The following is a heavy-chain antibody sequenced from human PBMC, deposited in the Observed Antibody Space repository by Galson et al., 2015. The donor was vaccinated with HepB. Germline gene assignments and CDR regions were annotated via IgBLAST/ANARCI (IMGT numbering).Heavy chain of an antibody. D-gene: IGHD6-19*01. CDR2: ISYDGSNK. V-gene: IGHV3-30-3*01. J-gene: IGHJ4*02. CDR1: GFTFSRYA. Sequence: SLRLSCAASGFTFSRYAMHWVRQAPGKGLEWVAVISYDGSNKYYADSVKGRFTISRDNSKNTLYLQMNSLRAEDTAVYYCARALIAVAGSLGYWGQGTLVTVSS. CDR3: ARALIAVAGSLGY.